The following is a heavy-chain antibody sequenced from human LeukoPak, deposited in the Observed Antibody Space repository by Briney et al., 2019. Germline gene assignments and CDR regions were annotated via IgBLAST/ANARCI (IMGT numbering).Heavy chain of an antibody. CDR2: IKQDGSEK. V-gene: IGHV3-7*01. CDR1: GFTFYNYW. Sequence: GGSLRLSCAASGFTFYNYWMSWVRQAPGKGLEWVANIKQDGSEKYYVDSVKGRFTISRDNTENSLYLQLNSLRAEDTAVYYCARERWLQLDDYYYYYMDVWGKGTTVTISS. CDR3: ARERWLQLDDYYYYYMDV. D-gene: IGHD5-24*01. J-gene: IGHJ6*03.